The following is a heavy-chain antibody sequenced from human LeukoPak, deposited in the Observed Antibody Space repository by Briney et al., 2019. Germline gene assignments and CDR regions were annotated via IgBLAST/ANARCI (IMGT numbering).Heavy chain of an antibody. CDR1: GASISSYY. V-gene: IGHV4-59*01. Sequence: PSETLSLTCTVSGASISSYYWGWIRQPPGKGLEWIGYILNTGSANYNPSLKSRVTISIGTSKSQFSLKLTSVTAAGTAVYYCARDKALRNWYFDLWGRGTLATVSS. CDR3: ARDKALRNWYFDL. J-gene: IGHJ2*01. CDR2: ILNTGSA.